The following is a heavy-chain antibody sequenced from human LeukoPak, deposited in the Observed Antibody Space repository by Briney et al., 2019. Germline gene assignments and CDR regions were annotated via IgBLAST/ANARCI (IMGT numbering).Heavy chain of an antibody. D-gene: IGHD3-3*01. Sequence: GASVKVSCKASGYTFTGYYMHWVRQAPGQGLEWMGWINPNSGGTNYAQKFQGRVTMTRDTSISTAYMELRSLRSDDTAVYYCARFSPDYDFWSGYYSTDFFDYWGQGTLVTVSS. CDR3: ARFSPDYDFWSGYYSTDFFDY. V-gene: IGHV1-2*02. CDR1: GYTFTGYY. J-gene: IGHJ4*02. CDR2: INPNSGGT.